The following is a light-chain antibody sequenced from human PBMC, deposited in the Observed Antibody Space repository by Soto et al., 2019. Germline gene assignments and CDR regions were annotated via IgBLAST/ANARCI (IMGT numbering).Light chain of an antibody. CDR3: QQYDSSPVT. CDR2: GAS. Sequence: EIVLTQSPGTLSLSPGEIATLSFSASQSVSSSYLAWYQQKPGQAPRLLIYGASSRATGIPDRFSGSGSGTDFTLTISRLEPEDFAVYFCQQYDSSPVTFGQGTKVDIK. J-gene: IGKJ1*01. CDR1: QSVSSSY. V-gene: IGKV3-20*01.